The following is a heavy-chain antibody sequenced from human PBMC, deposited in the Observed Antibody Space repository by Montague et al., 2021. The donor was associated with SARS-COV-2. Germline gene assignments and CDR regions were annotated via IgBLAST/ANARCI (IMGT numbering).Heavy chain of an antibody. CDR2: IYWDDDK. CDR1: GFSLSTSGVG. V-gene: IGHV2-5*02. J-gene: IGHJ5*02. CDR3: AHRPSIAAAGTFRFDP. Sequence: PALVKPTQTLTLTCTFSGFSLSTSGVGVGWIRQPPGKALEWLALIYWDDDKRYSPSLKSRLTITKDTSKNQVVLTMTNMDPVDTATYHCAHRPSIAAAGTFRFDPWGQGTLVTVSS. D-gene: IGHD6-13*01.